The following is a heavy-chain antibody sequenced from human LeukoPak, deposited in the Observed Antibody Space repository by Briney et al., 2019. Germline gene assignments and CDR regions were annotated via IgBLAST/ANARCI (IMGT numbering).Heavy chain of an antibody. V-gene: IGHV1-2*02. CDR2: INPKSGGT. Sequence: ASVKVSCKASGYNFSSYGISWVRQAPGQGLEWVGWINPKSGGTEYAQKFQGRVTMTRDTSISTAYMELNRLTSDDTAVYYCAKEAGATRFFYMDVWGKGTTVTVSS. CDR3: AKEAGATRFFYMDV. D-gene: IGHD1-26*01. J-gene: IGHJ6*03. CDR1: GYNFSSYG.